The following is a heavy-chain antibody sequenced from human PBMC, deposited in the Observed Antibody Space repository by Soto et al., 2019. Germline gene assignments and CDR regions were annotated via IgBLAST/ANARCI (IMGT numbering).Heavy chain of an antibody. J-gene: IGHJ4*02. V-gene: IGHV1-3*01. D-gene: IGHD6-19*01. CDR3: ARDSRIAVAGAN. CDR1: GYTFTSYA. CDR2: INAGNGNT. Sequence: QVQLVQSGAEVKKPGASVKVSCNASGYTFTSYAMHWVRQAPGQRLEWMGWINAGNGNTKYSQKFQGRVTITRDTSASTAYMELSSLRSEDTAVYYCARDSRIAVAGANWGQGTLVTVSS.